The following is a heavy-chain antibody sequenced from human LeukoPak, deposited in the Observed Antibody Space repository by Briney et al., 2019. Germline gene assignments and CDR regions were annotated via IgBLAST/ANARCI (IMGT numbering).Heavy chain of an antibody. Sequence: PGGSLRLSCAASGFTFSSYAMSWVRQAPGKGLEWVSAISGSGGSTYYADSVKGRFTISRDNSKNTLYLQMNSLRAGDTAVYYCARVESDSSAFDYWGQGTLVTVSS. CDR3: ARVESDSSAFDY. J-gene: IGHJ4*02. D-gene: IGHD6-19*01. CDR2: ISGSGGST. CDR1: GFTFSSYA. V-gene: IGHV3-23*01.